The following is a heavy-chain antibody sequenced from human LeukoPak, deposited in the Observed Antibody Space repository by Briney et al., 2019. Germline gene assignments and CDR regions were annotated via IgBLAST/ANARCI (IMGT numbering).Heavy chain of an antibody. CDR2: INPNSGGT. D-gene: IGHD2-21*01. Sequence: ASVKVSCKASGYTFTGYYMHWVRQAPGQGLEWMGWINPNSGGTSYAQKFQGRVTMTRDTSTSTVYMELSSLRSEDTAVYYCARGGRAGVIIWGQGTLVTVSS. CDR1: GYTFTGYY. CDR3: ARGGRAGVII. J-gene: IGHJ4*02. V-gene: IGHV1-2*02.